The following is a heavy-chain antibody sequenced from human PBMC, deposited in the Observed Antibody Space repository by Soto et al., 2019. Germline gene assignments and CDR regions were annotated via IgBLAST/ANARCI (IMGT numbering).Heavy chain of an antibody. Sequence: LSLTCTVSGGSISSGGYYWSWIRHHPGKGLEWIGYIYYSGSTYYNPSLKSRVTISVDTSKNQFSLKLSSVTAADTAVYYCAREDGNSDGLYYFDYWGQGTLVTVSS. CDR1: GGSISSGGYY. CDR3: AREDGNSDGLYYFDY. V-gene: IGHV4-31*03. CDR2: IYYSGST. D-gene: IGHD4-17*01. J-gene: IGHJ4*02.